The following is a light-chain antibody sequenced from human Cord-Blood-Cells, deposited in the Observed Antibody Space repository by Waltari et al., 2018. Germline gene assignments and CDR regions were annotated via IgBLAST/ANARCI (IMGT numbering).Light chain of an antibody. CDR2: EGS. V-gene: IGLV2-23*01. Sequence: QSALTQPAPVSGAPGQSNTIPCTGTSRDVGRYNLISWYQPHPGKAPNLKIYEGSKRPSGVSNRFSGSKSGNAASLTISGLQAEDEADYYCCSYAGSSTWVFGGGTKLTVL. CDR1: SRDVGRYNL. CDR3: CSYAGSSTWV. J-gene: IGLJ3*02.